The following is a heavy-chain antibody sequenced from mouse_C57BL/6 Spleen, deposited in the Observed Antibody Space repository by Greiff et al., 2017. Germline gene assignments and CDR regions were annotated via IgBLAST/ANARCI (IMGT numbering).Heavy chain of an antibody. Sequence: EVQRVESGGGLVQPKGSLKLSCAASGFSFNTYAMNWVRQAPGKGLEWVARIRSKSNNYATYYADLVKDRFTISRDDSESMLYLQMNNLKTEDTAMYYCVSQGGDYYFDYWGQGTTLTVSS. CDR3: VSQGGDYYFDY. J-gene: IGHJ2*01. V-gene: IGHV10-1*01. CDR2: IRSKSNNYAT. D-gene: IGHD2-13*01. CDR1: GFSFNTYA.